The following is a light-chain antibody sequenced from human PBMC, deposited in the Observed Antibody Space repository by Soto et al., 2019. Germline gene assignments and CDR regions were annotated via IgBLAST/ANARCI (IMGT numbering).Light chain of an antibody. Sequence: QSVLTQPASVSGSPGQSITLSCTGTSSDIGGYDYVSWYQRHPGKAPKLIIYDVNNRPSGVSNRFSGSKSGNTASLTISGLQAEDEADYYCTSYASGSTHLVFGGGTKVTVL. CDR3: TSYASGSTHLV. J-gene: IGLJ2*01. CDR1: SSDIGGYDY. V-gene: IGLV2-14*01. CDR2: DVN.